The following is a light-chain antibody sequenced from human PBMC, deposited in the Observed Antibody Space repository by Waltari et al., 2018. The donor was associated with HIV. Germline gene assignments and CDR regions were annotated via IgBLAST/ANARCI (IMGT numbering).Light chain of an antibody. CDR2: DVS. J-gene: IGLJ3*02. V-gene: IGLV2-11*03. Sequence: YVSWYQQHPGRAPKLMIFDVSKRPSGVPDRFSGSKSGNTASLTISALQPEDEADYYCKSYMGSLRWVFGGGTKLTVL. CDR1: Y. CDR3: KSYMGSLRWV.